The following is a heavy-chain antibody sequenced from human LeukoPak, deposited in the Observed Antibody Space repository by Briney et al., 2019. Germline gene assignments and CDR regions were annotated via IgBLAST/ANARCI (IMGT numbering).Heavy chain of an antibody. D-gene: IGHD3-16*01. J-gene: IGHJ5*02. CDR3: ARDTGGSRWFDP. V-gene: IGHV1-69*05. CDR1: GGTFSSYA. CDR2: IIPIFGTA. Sequence: SVKVSCKASGGTFSSYAISWVRQAPGQGLEWMGGIIPIFGTANYAQKFQGRVTITTDESTSTAYMELSSLRSEDTAVYYCARDTGGSRWFDPWGQGTLVTVSS.